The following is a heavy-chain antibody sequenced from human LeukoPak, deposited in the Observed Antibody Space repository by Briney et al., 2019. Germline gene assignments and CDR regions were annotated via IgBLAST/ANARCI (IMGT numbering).Heavy chain of an antibody. CDR1: GGSISSSSYY. D-gene: IGHD5-18*01. V-gene: IGHV4-39*01. Sequence: PSETLSLTCTVSGGSISSSSYYWGWIRQPPGKGLEWIGSIYYSGSTYYNPSLKSRVTILVDTSKYPLSLKLSSVAAADTAVYYCARRAQGLDTARWGNYYYGYMDVWRKETEVTVSS. CDR2: IYYSGST. J-gene: IGHJ6*03. CDR3: ARRAQGLDTARWGNYYYGYMDV.